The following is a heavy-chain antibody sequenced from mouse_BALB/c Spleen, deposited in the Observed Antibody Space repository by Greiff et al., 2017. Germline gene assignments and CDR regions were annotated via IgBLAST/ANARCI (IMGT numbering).Heavy chain of an antibody. CDR1: GYTFTSYW. V-gene: IGHV1-69*02. D-gene: IGHD1-1*01. J-gene: IGHJ1*01. CDR2: IYPCDSYT. CDR3: TRDGYYYRGYCEF. Sequence: QVQLQQPGSVLVRPGASVKLSCKASGYTFTSYWITWVKQRPGQGLEWLGYIYPCDSYTNYNQKLKDKATLTVDKSTSTAYMQLSSPTSEASAVYDCTRDGYYYRGYCEFWGAGTTVTVSS.